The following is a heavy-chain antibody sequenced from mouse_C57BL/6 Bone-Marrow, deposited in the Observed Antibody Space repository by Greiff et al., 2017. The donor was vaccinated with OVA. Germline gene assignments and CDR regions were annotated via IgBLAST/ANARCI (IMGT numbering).Heavy chain of an antibody. CDR3: APNCAWFAY. D-gene: IGHD4-1*01. CDR1: GYTFTDYY. V-gene: IGHV1-19*01. J-gene: IGHJ3*01. CDR2: INPYNGGT. Sequence: EVKLQESGPVLVKPGASVKMSCKASGYTFTDYYMNWVKQSHGKSLEWIGVINPYNGGTSYNQKFKGKATLTVDKSSSTAYMELNSLTSEDSAVYYCAPNCAWFAYWGQGTLVTVSA.